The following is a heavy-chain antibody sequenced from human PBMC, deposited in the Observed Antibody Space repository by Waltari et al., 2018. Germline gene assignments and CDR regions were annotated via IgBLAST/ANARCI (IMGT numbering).Heavy chain of an antibody. CDR1: GLTFGDYA. D-gene: IGHD6-13*01. V-gene: IGHV3-49*03. CDR2: IRSKAYGGTT. CDR3: TRAHHLWTQQLIDY. Sequence: EVQLVESGGGLVQPGRSLRLSCTASGLTFGDYAMSWFSQAPGKGLERVGFIRSKAYGGTTEYAASVKGRFTISRDDSKSSAYLQMNSLKTEDTAVYYCTRAHHLWTQQLIDYWGQGTLVTVSS. J-gene: IGHJ4*02.